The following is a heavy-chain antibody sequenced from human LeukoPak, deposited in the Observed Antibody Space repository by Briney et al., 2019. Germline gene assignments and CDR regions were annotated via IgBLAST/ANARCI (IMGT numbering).Heavy chain of an antibody. D-gene: IGHD3-22*01. J-gene: IGHJ4*02. V-gene: IGHV3-21*01. CDR1: GFTFSSYD. Sequence: PGGSLRLSCADSGFTFSSYDMSWVRQAPGKGVEWVSYISSSSSHIYYTDSVKGGFTISRDKAKNSLYLQMNRQRDEDTAVYYCARDPTYFVISGPRHYWGQGTLVTVSS. CDR3: ARDPTYFVISGPRHY. CDR2: ISSSSSHI.